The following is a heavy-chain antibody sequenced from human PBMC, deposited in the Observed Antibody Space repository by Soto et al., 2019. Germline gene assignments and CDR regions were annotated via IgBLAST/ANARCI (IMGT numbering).Heavy chain of an antibody. CDR1: GFTVSSKY. J-gene: IGHJ4*02. V-gene: IGHV3-53*01. CDR3: ATEGSVYGLVAPYFDY. D-gene: IGHD2-8*01. Sequence: GGSLRLSCAVSGFTVSSKYLNWVRQAPGKGLEWVSVIYSSGTTYYADSVVGRFTISRDNSENALYLQMNSLRAEDTAVYYCATEGSVYGLVAPYFDYWGQGNPVTVSS. CDR2: IYSSGTT.